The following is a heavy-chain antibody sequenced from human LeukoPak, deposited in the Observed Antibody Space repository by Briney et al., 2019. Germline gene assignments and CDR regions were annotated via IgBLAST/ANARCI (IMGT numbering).Heavy chain of an antibody. Sequence: SVKVSCKASVGTFSSYAISWVRQAPGQGLEWMGRIIPIFGTANYAQKFQGRVTITTDESTSTAYMELSSLRSEDTAVYYCARAKITGTTVFYMDVWGKGTTVTVSS. CDR3: ARAKITGTTVFYMDV. D-gene: IGHD1-7*01. CDR2: IIPIFGTA. CDR1: VGTFSSYA. J-gene: IGHJ6*03. V-gene: IGHV1-69*05.